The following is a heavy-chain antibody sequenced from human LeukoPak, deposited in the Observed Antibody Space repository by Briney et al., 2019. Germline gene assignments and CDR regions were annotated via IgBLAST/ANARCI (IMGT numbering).Heavy chain of an antibody. CDR3: ARDPGTRWFGELLHNYFDY. D-gene: IGHD3-10*01. CDR1: GGSISSSSYY. V-gene: IGHV4-61*02. Sequence: SETLSLTCTVSGGSISSSSYYWGWIRQPAGKGLEWIGRIYTSGSTNYNPSLKSRVTISVDTSKNQFSLKLSSVTAADTAVYYCARDPGTRWFGELLHNYFDYWGQGTLVTVSS. J-gene: IGHJ4*02. CDR2: IYTSGST.